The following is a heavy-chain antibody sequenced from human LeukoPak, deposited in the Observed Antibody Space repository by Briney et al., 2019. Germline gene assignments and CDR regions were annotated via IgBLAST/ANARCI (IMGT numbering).Heavy chain of an antibody. D-gene: IGHD4-23*01. CDR1: GGSISSSGYY. CDR3: ARPIGSNDYGGAWFDP. V-gene: IGHV4-39*01. Sequence: SETLSLTCTASGGSISSSGYYWVWIRPPPGKGLEWIVSIYCSGISYDNPSLKSRVTISVDKSKNQFSLKMSSVTAADTAVYYCARPIGSNDYGGAWFDPWGQGTLVTVSS. J-gene: IGHJ5*02. CDR2: IYCSGIS.